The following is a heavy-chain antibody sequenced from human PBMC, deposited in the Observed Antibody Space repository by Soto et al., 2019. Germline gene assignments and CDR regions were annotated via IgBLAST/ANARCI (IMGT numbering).Heavy chain of an antibody. CDR1: GGTFSSYA. Sequence: QVQLVQSGAEVKKPGSPVKVSCKASGGTFSSYAISWVRQAPGQGLEWMGGIIPIFGTANYAQKFQGRVTITADESTSTAYMELSSLRSEDTAVYYCARDRRITGTTYYYYGMDVWGQGTTVTVSS. CDR3: ARDRRITGTTYYYYGMDV. V-gene: IGHV1-69*01. CDR2: IIPIFGTA. D-gene: IGHD1-7*01. J-gene: IGHJ6*02.